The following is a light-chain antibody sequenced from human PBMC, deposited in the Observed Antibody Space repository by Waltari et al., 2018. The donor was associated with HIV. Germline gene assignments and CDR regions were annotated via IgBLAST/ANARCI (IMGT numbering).Light chain of an antibody. CDR1: ALPRQF. CDR2: KDS. Sequence: SYELAQPTSVSVSPGQTARLTCSGDALPRQFVYWYQQKPGQAPIVVIYKDSERPSGIPERFSGFISGTTATLTISAVQAEDEADYYCQSADITGTLGVFGGGTRLNV. CDR3: QSADITGTLGV. J-gene: IGLJ2*01. V-gene: IGLV3-25*03.